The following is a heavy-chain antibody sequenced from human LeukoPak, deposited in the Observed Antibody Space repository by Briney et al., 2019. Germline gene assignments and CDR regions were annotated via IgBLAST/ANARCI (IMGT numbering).Heavy chain of an antibody. Sequence: GASVTVSFTASGYTFTVYYMHWVRQAPGQGLEWMGWINPNSGGTNYSQKFQGRVTITRDTAISTDYMEVRRLRDGDTAGYECECHYGSGSYYTAYWGQGTLVTVSS. CDR1: GYTFTVYY. D-gene: IGHD3-10*01. CDR2: INPNSGGT. J-gene: IGHJ4*02. CDR3: ECHYGSGSYYTAY. V-gene: IGHV1-2*02.